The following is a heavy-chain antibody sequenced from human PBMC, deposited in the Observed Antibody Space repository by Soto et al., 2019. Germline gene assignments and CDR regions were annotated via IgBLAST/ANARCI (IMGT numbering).Heavy chain of an antibody. V-gene: IGHV1-2*04. CDR2: INPNSGGT. J-gene: IGHJ4*02. CDR3: ARGPDYDYIWGSYLDY. D-gene: IGHD3-16*02. CDR1: GYTFTGYY. Sequence: ASVKVSCKASGYTFTGYYMHWVRQAPGQGLEWMGWINPNSGGTNYAQKFQGWVTMTRDTSISTAYMELSRLRSDDTAVYYCARGPDYDYIWGSYLDYWGQGTLVTVSS.